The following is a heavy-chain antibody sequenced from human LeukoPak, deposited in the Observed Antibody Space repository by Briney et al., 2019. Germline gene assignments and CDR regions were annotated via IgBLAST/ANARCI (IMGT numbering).Heavy chain of an antibody. D-gene: IGHD5-24*01. J-gene: IGHJ4*02. V-gene: IGHV3-23*01. CDR1: GFTFSSHG. CDR2: ISPNGVIT. Sequence: GGSLRLSCAASGFTFSSHGMNWVRQAPGPGREWVSGISPNGVITYYADTVKGRFTIPRDNSKGTVYLQMNSLRPEDTAVYYCAKDDAWLQYGDWGQGTLVTVSS. CDR3: AKDDAWLQYGD.